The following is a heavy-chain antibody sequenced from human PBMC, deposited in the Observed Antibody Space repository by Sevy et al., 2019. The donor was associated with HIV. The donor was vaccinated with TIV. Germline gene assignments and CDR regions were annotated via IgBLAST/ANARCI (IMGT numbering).Heavy chain of an antibody. CDR1: GGSINSDH. V-gene: IGHV4-59*08. Sequence: SETLSLTCTVSGGSINSDHWNWIRQPPGKGLEWIGYVYYTGGTNYNPSLKNRVTISGDRTQNQFSLNLTSVTAADTAVYYCARRNDFDIWGQGTMVTVSS. J-gene: IGHJ3*02. CDR2: VYYTGGT. CDR3: ARRNDFDI.